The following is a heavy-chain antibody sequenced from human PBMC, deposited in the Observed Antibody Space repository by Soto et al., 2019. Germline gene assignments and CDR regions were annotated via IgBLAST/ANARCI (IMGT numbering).Heavy chain of an antibody. CDR2: IYHSGST. Sequence: QVQLQESGPGLVEPSGTLSLTCAVSGGSVSSTNWWSWVRQPPGKGLKWIGEIYHSGSTYYNPSLKSRVTISVDKSKNQFSLRLSSVTAADTAVYFCARDRAVSARGSFDYWGQGTLVTVSS. V-gene: IGHV4-4*02. D-gene: IGHD6-19*01. J-gene: IGHJ4*02. CDR1: GGSVSSTNW. CDR3: ARDRAVSARGSFDY.